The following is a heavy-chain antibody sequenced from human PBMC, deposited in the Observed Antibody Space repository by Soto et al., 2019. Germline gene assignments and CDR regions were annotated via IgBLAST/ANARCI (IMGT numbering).Heavy chain of an antibody. CDR1: GFTFSSYG. CDR3: ARDLFMVTTAGDAFDI. Sequence: QVQLVESGGGVVQPGRSLRLSCAASGFTFSSYGMHWVRQAPGKGLEWVAVIWYDGSNKYYADSVKGRFTISRDNSKNTLYLPMNSLRAGDTAVYSCARDLFMVTTAGDAFDIWGQGTMVTVSS. V-gene: IGHV3-33*01. D-gene: IGHD2-21*02. CDR2: IWYDGSNK. J-gene: IGHJ3*02.